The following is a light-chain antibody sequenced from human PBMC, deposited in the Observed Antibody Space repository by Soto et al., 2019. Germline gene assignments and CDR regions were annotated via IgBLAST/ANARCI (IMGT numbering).Light chain of an antibody. CDR2: KSS. Sequence: DIQMTQSPSTLSASVGDRVTITCRASQSIVNWLAWYQHKPGKAPKLLIYKSSNLESGVPSRFSGSGSGTEFTLTINSLQPDDFATYYCQQYGNYSPYTFGQGTKLEIK. J-gene: IGKJ2*01. CDR3: QQYGNYSPYT. CDR1: QSIVNW. V-gene: IGKV1-5*03.